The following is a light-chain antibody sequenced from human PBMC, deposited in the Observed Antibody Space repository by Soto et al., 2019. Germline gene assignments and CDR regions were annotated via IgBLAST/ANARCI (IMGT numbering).Light chain of an antibody. CDR1: QSVSSH. J-gene: IGKJ1*01. Sequence: EIVMTQSPATLSVCPGERATLSCRASQSVSSHLAWYQQKPGQAPRLLIYGASNRATGIPDRFSGSGSGTDFTLTISRLEPEDFAVYYCQQYGSSGTFGQGTKVDIK. CDR2: GAS. CDR3: QQYGSSGT. V-gene: IGKV3-20*01.